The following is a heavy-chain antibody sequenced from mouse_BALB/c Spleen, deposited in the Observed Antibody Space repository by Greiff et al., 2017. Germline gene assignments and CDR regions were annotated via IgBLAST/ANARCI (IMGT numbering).Heavy chain of an antibody. CDR3: ARVYGYDPLYAMDY. D-gene: IGHD2-2*01. V-gene: IGHV2-6-7*01. CDR1: GFSLTGYG. Sequence: VHLVESGPGLVAPSQSLSITCTVSGFSLTGYGVNWVRQPPGKGLEWLGMIWGDGSTDYNSALKSRLSISKDNSKSQVFLKMNSLQTDDTARYYCARVYGYDPLYAMDYWGQGTSVTVSS. J-gene: IGHJ4*01. CDR2: IWGDGST.